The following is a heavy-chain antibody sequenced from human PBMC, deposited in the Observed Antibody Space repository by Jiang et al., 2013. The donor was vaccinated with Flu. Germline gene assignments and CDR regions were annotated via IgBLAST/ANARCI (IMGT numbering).Heavy chain of an antibody. D-gene: IGHD3-10*01. CDR3: ARDTESMVRGMRDWFDP. J-gene: IGHJ5*02. V-gene: IGHV4-4*06. Sequence: SLKSRVTMSVDTSKNQXSLKLSSVTAADTAVYYCARDTESMVRGMRDWFDPWGQGTLVTVSS.